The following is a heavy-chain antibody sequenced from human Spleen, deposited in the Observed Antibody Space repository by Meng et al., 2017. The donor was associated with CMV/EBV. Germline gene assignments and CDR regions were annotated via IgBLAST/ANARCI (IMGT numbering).Heavy chain of an antibody. CDR3: ARGDSFGI. V-gene: IGHV3-7*01. CDR2: INRDGSEK. Sequence: GGSLRLSCSVSGFNFITYWMSWVRQAPGKGLEWVANINRDGSEKKYVDSMKGRFTISRDNAKNSLYLQMNSLRAEDTAVYYCARGDSFGIWGRGTLVTVSS. CDR1: GFNFITYW. J-gene: IGHJ3*02.